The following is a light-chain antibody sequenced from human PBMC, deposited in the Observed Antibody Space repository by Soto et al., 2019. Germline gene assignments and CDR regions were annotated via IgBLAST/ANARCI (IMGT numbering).Light chain of an antibody. CDR3: SSYTSSSIYV. Sequence: QSALTQPASVSGSPGQSITISCTGASSDVGAYNYVSWYQQHPGKAPKLMIYDVGTRPSGVSDRFSGSKSGNTASLTISGLQAEDEADYYCSSYTSSSIYVFGTGTKVTVL. J-gene: IGLJ1*01. V-gene: IGLV2-14*01. CDR1: SSDVGAYNY. CDR2: DVG.